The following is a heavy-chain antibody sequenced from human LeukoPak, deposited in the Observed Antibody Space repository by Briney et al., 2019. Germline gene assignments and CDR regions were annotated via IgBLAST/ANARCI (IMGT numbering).Heavy chain of an antibody. CDR1: GFTFSSYG. J-gene: IGHJ4*02. CDR2: IWYDGSKT. Sequence: PGGSLRLSCAASGFTFSSYGMHWVRQAPGKGLQWVTLIWYDGSKTDYADSVKGRFTISRDNSKNTLYLQTDGLRAEDTAVYYCARTSDRRFCSAGSCFSFDYWGQGTLVTVSS. CDR3: ARTSDRRFCSAGSCFSFDY. V-gene: IGHV3-33*01. D-gene: IGHD2-15*01.